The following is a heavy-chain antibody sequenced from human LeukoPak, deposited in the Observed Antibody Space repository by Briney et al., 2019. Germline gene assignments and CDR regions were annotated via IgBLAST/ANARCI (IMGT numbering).Heavy chain of an antibody. D-gene: IGHD3-10*01. Sequence: SETLSLTCTVSGGSINNYYWSWIRQPPGKGLEWIGYIHYSGSTNYNPSLKSRVTISVDTSKNEFSLKLNSVTAADTAVYYCAKSNGYGLVDIWGQGTMVTVSS. CDR2: IHYSGST. J-gene: IGHJ3*02. CDR3: AKSNGYGLVDI. CDR1: GGSINNYY. V-gene: IGHV4-59*12.